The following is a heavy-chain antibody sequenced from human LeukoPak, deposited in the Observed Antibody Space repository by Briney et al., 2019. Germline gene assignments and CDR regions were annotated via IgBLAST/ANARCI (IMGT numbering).Heavy chain of an antibody. V-gene: IGHV4-61*08. D-gene: IGHD1-26*01. CDR2: IDYSGST. Sequence: PSQTLSLTCTVSGGSISSGDYYWSWIRQPPGKGLEWIGYIDYSGSTNYNPSLKSRVTISVDTSKNQFSLNLSSVTAADTAVYYCARDRTEIVGTTLYYYYGIDVWGQGTTVTVSS. CDR3: ARDRTEIVGTTLYYYYGIDV. CDR1: GGSISSGDYY. J-gene: IGHJ6*02.